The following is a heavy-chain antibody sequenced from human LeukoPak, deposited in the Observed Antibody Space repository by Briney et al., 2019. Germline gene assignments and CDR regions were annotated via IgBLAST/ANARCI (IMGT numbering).Heavy chain of an antibody. V-gene: IGHV3-48*02. CDR3: AREGFYGGFDI. Sequence: PGGSLRLSCAASGFTFRSYSMIWVRQAPGKGLEWVSYINTGGIATSYADSVKGRFTISRDNAKISLNLQMNSLRDEDTAVYYCAREGFYGGFDIWGQGTMVTVSS. CDR2: INTGGIAT. CDR1: GFTFRSYS. D-gene: IGHD4/OR15-4a*01. J-gene: IGHJ3*02.